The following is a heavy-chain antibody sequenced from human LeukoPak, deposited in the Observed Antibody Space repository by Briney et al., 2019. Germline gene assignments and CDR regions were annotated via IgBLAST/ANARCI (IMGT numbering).Heavy chain of an antibody. CDR2: INPSGGDT. Sequence: ASVKVSCKASGYTFTSYYMHWVRQAPGQGLEWMGIINPSGGDTRYAQSFQGRVTMSGDTSPSTFYMELSSLRSEDTAVYYCARGRHILMVTVNFDYWGQGALVTVSS. J-gene: IGHJ4*02. V-gene: IGHV1-46*01. CDR3: ARGRHILMVTVNFDY. D-gene: IGHD2-21*02. CDR1: GYTFTSYY.